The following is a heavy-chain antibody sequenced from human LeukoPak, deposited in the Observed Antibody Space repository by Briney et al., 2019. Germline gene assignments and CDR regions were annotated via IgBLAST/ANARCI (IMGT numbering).Heavy chain of an antibody. D-gene: IGHD2-2*01. CDR3: AKDLRGASCY. CDR1: GFTFSNYA. J-gene: IGHJ4*02. V-gene: IGHV3-23*01. Sequence: GGSPILSCAASGFTFSNYAMSWVRQAPGKGLEWVSAISGSGGSTFFADSVKGRFTISRDNSKNTLYLQMDSLRAEDTALYYCAKDLRGASCYWGQGTLVTVSS. CDR2: ISGSGGST.